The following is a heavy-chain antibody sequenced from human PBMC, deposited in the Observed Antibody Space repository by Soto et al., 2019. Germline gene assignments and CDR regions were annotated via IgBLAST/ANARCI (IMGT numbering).Heavy chain of an antibody. D-gene: IGHD3-3*01. J-gene: IGHJ6*02. V-gene: IGHV3-23*01. CDR2: ISGSGGST. CDR1: GFTFSSYA. Sequence: EVQLLESGGGLVQPVGSLRLSCAASGFTFSSYAMSWVRQAPGKGLEWVSAISGSGGSTYYADSVKGRFTISRDNSKNTLYLQMNSLRAEDTAVYYCAKGGVITIFGGYGMDVWGQGTTVTVSS. CDR3: AKGGVITIFGGYGMDV.